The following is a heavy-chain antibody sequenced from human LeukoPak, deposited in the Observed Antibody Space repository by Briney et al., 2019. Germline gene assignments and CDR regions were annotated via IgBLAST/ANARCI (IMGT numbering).Heavy chain of an antibody. CDR1: GGSFSGYY. Sequence: SETLSLTCAVYGGSFSGYYWSWIRQPPGKGLEWIGEINHSGSTNYNPSLKSRVTISVDTSKNQFSLKPSSVTAADTAVYYCARGYSSGANWLDPWGQGTLVTVSS. CDR3: ARGYSSGANWLDP. D-gene: IGHD6-19*01. CDR2: INHSGST. J-gene: IGHJ5*02. V-gene: IGHV4-34*01.